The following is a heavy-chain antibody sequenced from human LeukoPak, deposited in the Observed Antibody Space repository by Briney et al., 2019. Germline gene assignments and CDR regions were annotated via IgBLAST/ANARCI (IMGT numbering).Heavy chain of an antibody. CDR1: GFTFSSYW. CDR2: INSDGSST. V-gene: IGHV3-74*01. Sequence: GGPLRLPCAASGFTFSSYWMHWVRQAPGKGLVWVSRINSDGSSTSYVDSVKGRFTVSRDNAKNTLYLQMNSLRAEDTAVYYCARVAAAGTLDYWGQGTLVTVSS. CDR3: ARVAAAGTLDY. J-gene: IGHJ4*02. D-gene: IGHD6-13*01.